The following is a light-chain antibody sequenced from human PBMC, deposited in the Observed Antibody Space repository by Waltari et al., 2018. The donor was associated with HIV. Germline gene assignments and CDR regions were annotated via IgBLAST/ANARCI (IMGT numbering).Light chain of an antibody. CDR2: GAF. J-gene: IGKJ3*01. Sequence: DSLFTQTPATLLLPLGGRATHPRRASEIVSNYLAWYQQKPGQAPRLLTYGAFDSATGIPARFSASESETDYSRTISSREPEDVAVDCCQQRNNWAVFGPGTKVDL. V-gene: IGKV3-11*01. CDR3: QQRNNWAV. CDR1: EIVSNY.